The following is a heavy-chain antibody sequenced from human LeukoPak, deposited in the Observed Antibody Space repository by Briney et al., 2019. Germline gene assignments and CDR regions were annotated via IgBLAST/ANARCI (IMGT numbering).Heavy chain of an antibody. J-gene: IGHJ4*02. CDR2: ISSDANGK. Sequence: SGGSLRLSCAASGFTFSGYGMHWVRQAPGKGLEWVAVISSDANGKYYADSVKGRFTISRDNSKNTLFLQMNSLRAEDTAVYYCAKNTHAYAEIFDYWGQGTLVTVSS. V-gene: IGHV3-30*18. CDR3: AKNTHAYAEIFDY. D-gene: IGHD2-2*01. CDR1: GFTFSGYG.